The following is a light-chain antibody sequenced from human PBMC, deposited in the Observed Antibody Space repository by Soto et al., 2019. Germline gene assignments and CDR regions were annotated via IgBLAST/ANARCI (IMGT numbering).Light chain of an antibody. CDR2: GAS. J-gene: IGKJ1*01. CDR3: QQYGSSPWT. Sequence: ETVLTQSLATLSLSPGERATLSCRASQTIRNNYLAWYRQTPGQAPRLLIYGASNRATGIADRFSGSGSGTDFTLIISRLEPEDFALYYCQQYGSSPWTFGQGTKLEIK. CDR1: QTIRNNY. V-gene: IGKV3-20*01.